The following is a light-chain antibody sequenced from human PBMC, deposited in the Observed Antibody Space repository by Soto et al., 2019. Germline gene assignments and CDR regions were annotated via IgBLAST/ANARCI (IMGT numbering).Light chain of an antibody. CDR2: EGS. V-gene: IGLV2-23*01. J-gene: IGLJ1*01. CDR3: CCYAVSSPWD. Sequence: QSALTQPASVSGSPGQSITISCTGTSSDVGSYNLVSWYQQHPGKVPKIMIYEGSKRPSGAPNRFSGSKSGNTASLTISGLQAEDATDYYCCCYAVSSPWDFGSGTKLTVL. CDR1: SSDVGSYNL.